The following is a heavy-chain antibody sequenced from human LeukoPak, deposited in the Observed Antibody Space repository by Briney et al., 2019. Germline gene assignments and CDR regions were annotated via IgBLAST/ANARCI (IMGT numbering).Heavy chain of an antibody. Sequence: KASETLSLTCTVSGGSISSYYWSWIRQPPGKGLEWIGYIYYSGSTNYNPSLKSRVTISVDTSKNQFSLKLSSVTAADTAVYYCARHPWVGSRGAVDIWGQGTMVTVSS. V-gene: IGHV4-59*08. J-gene: IGHJ3*02. D-gene: IGHD1-26*01. CDR1: GGSISSYY. CDR3: ARHPWVGSRGAVDI. CDR2: IYYSGST.